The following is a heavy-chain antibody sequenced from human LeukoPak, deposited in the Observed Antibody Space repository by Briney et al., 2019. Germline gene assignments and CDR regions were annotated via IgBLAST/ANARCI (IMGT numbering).Heavy chain of an antibody. D-gene: IGHD6-13*01. CDR3: ARHRKIAAPLDY. V-gene: IGHV4-39*01. CDR2: IYYSGST. Sequence: PSETLSLTCTVSGGSISSSSYYWGWIRQPPGKGQEWIGSIYYSGSTYYNPSLKSRVTISVDTSKNQFSPKLSSVTAADTAVYYCARHRKIAAPLDYWGQGTLVTVSS. J-gene: IGHJ4*02. CDR1: GGSISSSSYY.